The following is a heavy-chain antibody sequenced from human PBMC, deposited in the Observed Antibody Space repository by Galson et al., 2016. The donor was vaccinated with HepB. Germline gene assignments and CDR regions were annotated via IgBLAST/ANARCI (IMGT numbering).Heavy chain of an antibody. CDR2: IVPILGMS. CDR3: ARDAVAVAGTLHFYFYGMDV. Sequence: SVKVSCKASGGTFSSYAFSWVRQAPGQGLEWMGRIVPILGMSNYAQKFQGRVTITADKSPSTVYMELSSLRSEDTAVYYCARDAVAVAGTLHFYFYGMDVWGQGTTVTVSS. CDR1: GGTFSSYA. V-gene: IGHV1-69*04. D-gene: IGHD6-19*01. J-gene: IGHJ6*02.